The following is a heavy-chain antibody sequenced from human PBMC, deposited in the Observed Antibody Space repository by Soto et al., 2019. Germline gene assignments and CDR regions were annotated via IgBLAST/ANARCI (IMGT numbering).Heavy chain of an antibody. Sequence: QVPLVQSGAEVKKPGSSVKVSCKASGGTFSSLDINWVRQAPGQGLEWMGGIIPISETTNYAQIFQGRVSIVADKSTSTAYMELSRLRSEDTAVYYCARALLAHSYDSGGYDSYFHAMDVWGQGTPVTVSS. J-gene: IGHJ6*02. V-gene: IGHV1-69*06. CDR1: GGTFSSLD. D-gene: IGHD3-22*01. CDR2: IIPISETT. CDR3: ARALLAHSYDSGGYDSYFHAMDV.